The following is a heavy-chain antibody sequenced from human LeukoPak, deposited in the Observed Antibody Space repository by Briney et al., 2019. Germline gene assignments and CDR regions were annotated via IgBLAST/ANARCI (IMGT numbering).Heavy chain of an antibody. V-gene: IGHV4-61*02. CDR3: ARSPPGSYSYYYYYMDV. Sequence: SETLSLTCTVSGGSISSRSYYWSWIRQPAGKGLEWIGRIYTSGSTNYNPSLKSRVTMSVDTSKNQFSLKLSSVTAADTAVYYCARSPPGSYSYYYYYMDVWGKGTTVTISS. CDR1: GGSISSRSYY. CDR2: IYTSGST. D-gene: IGHD1-26*01. J-gene: IGHJ6*03.